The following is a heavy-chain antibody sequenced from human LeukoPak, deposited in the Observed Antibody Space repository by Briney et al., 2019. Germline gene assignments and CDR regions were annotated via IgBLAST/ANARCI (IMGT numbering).Heavy chain of an antibody. V-gene: IGHV3-23*01. J-gene: IGHJ3*02. CDR1: GFTFSSYA. D-gene: IGHD6-19*01. CDR3: AKRAGAVAGSPDAFDI. CDR2: ISGSGGST. Sequence: GGSLRLSCAASGFTFSSYAMSWVRQAPGKGPEWVSAISGSGGSTYYADSVKGRFTISRDNSKNTLYLQMNSLRAEDTAVYYCAKRAGAVAGSPDAFDIWGQGTMVTVSS.